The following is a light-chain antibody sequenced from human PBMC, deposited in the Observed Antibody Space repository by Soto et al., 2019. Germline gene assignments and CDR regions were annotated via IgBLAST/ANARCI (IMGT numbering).Light chain of an antibody. V-gene: IGLV1-44*01. Sequence: QSVLTQPPSASGTPGQRVTISCSGSSSNIGRNTANWYQQLPGTAPKLLIYNNNQLPSGVPDRFSGSKSGTSASLTISGRQSEHEADYYCAAWDDSLHGYVFGTGTKLTVL. CDR1: SSNIGRNT. J-gene: IGLJ1*01. CDR2: NNN. CDR3: AAWDDSLHGYV.